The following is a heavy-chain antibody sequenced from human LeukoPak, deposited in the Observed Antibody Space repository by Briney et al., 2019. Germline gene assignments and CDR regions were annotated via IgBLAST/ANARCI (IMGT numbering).Heavy chain of an antibody. J-gene: IGHJ4*02. Sequence: ASVKVSCKASGYTFIGYYMHWVRQATGQGLEWMGWMNPNSGNTGYAQKFQGRVTITRNTSISTAYMELSSLRSEDTAVYYCARGVVVPAADYFDYWGQGTLVTVSS. CDR2: MNPNSGNT. CDR3: ARGVVVPAADYFDY. V-gene: IGHV1-8*03. D-gene: IGHD2-2*01. CDR1: GYTFIGYY.